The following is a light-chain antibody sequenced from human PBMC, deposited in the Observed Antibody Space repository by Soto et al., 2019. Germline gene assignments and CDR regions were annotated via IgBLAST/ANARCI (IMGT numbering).Light chain of an antibody. V-gene: IGLV2-14*01. CDR2: DVT. CDR1: SNDVGAYNY. CDR3: SSYTSSSTLYV. Sequence: QSVLTQPASVSGSPGQSTTISCTGTSNDVGAYNYVSWYQQHPGKAPKLMIYDVTYRPSGVSDRFSGSQSGKTASLTISGLQAEDEADYYCSSYTSSSTLYVFGTGTKVTVL. J-gene: IGLJ1*01.